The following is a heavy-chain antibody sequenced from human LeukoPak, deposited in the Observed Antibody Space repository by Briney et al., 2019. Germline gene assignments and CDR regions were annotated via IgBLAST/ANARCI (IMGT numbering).Heavy chain of an antibody. Sequence: SETLSLTRTVSGGSISSSSHYWGWIRQPPGKGLEWIGSIYYSGSTYYNPSLKSRVTISVDTSKNQFSLKLSSVTAADTAVYYCARDQVAVAGRGGAFDIWGQGTMVTVSS. CDR2: IYYSGST. CDR1: GGSISSSSHY. CDR3: ARDQVAVAGRGGAFDI. J-gene: IGHJ3*02. V-gene: IGHV4-39*07. D-gene: IGHD6-19*01.